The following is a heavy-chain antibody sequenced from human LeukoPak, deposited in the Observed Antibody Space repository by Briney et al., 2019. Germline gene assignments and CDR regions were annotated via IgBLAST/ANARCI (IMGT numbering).Heavy chain of an antibody. CDR3: AREYTAMAYDY. V-gene: IGHV3-66*01. D-gene: IGHD5-18*01. J-gene: IGHJ4*02. CDR2: IYSRGGT. CDR1: GFTFSSYW. Sequence: TGGSLRLSCAASGFTFSSYWMSWVRQAPGKGLECVSVIYSRGGTYYADSVKGRFTISRDNAKNSLFLQMNNLRVDDSAVYYCAREYTAMAYDYWGQGNLVAVSS.